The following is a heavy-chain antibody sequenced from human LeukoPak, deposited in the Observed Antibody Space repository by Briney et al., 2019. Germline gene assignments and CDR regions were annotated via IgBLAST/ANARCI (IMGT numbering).Heavy chain of an antibody. V-gene: IGHV3-23*01. CDR2: ISGSGGGT. J-gene: IGHJ4*02. CDR3: AKDLGRYRNNFFDY. D-gene: IGHD1-26*01. Sequence: GGSLRLSCAASGFTFSSIAMSWVRQAPDKGLEWVSTISGSGGGTYYADSVKGRFTISRDDSKYTLYLQMNSLRADDTAVYYCAKDLGRYRNNFFDYWGQGNLVTVSS. CDR1: GFTFSSIA.